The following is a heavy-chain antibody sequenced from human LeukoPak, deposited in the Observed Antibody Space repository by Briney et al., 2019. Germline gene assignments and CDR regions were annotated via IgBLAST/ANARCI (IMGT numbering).Heavy chain of an antibody. Sequence: SETLSLTCAVSGGSITGGGYSWSWIRQSPRKGLEWIGYVYDTGTAYYTPSLKSRVTISVDTSKNEFSLRLTSVTAADTAVYYCARRSTVTTHPGVVDPWGQGTLVTVSS. CDR1: GGSITGGGYS. V-gene: IGHV4-30-2*06. D-gene: IGHD4-17*01. J-gene: IGHJ5*02. CDR2: VYDTGTA. CDR3: ARRSTVTTHPGVVDP.